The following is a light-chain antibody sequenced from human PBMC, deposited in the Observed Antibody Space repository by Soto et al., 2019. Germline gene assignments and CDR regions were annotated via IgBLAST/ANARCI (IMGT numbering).Light chain of an antibody. Sequence: EMVRTKSPVPLSVSPGARATLSCSASQSVNSKFAWYQQKPGQAPRLLIYGASTRAAGIPDRFSGSGSGTDFTLTISSLQAEDFAVYYCQQYDDWPGYTFGQGTKLEIK. J-gene: IGKJ2*01. CDR1: QSVNSK. CDR2: GAS. V-gene: IGKV3-15*01. CDR3: QQYDDWPGYT.